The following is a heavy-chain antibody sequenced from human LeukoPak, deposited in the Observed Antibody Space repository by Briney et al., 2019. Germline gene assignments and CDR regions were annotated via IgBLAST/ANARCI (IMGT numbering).Heavy chain of an antibody. V-gene: IGHV1-69*13. CDR3: ARQNYYGSGSYLYYFDY. Sequence: SVKVSCKASGGTFSSYAISWVRQAPGQGLEWMGGIIPIFGTANYAQKFQGRVTVTADESTSTAYMELSSLRSEDTAVYYCARQNYYGSGSYLYYFDYWGQGTLVTVSS. CDR1: GGTFSSYA. CDR2: IIPIFGTA. D-gene: IGHD3-10*01. J-gene: IGHJ4*02.